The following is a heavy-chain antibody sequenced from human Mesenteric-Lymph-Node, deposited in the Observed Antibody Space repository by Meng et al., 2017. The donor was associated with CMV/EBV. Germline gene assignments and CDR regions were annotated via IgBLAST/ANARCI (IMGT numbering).Heavy chain of an antibody. J-gene: IGHJ6*02. Sequence: SETLSLTCTVSGDSISDYFWNWIRQPPGRGLEWIGNVYNNDYSKSNPSLKSRVTISVDTSKNQFSLKLSSVTAADTAVYYCARGIGMDYDFWSGSYGMDVWGQGTTVTVSS. D-gene: IGHD3-3*01. CDR3: ARGIGMDYDFWSGSYGMDV. CDR1: GDSISDYF. V-gene: IGHV4-59*12. CDR2: VYNNDYS.